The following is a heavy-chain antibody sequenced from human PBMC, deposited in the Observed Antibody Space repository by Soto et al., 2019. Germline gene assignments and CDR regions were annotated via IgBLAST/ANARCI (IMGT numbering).Heavy chain of an antibody. Sequence: QVQLVQSGAEVKKPGASVKVSCKASGYTFNSYDINWVRQAPGQGLEWMGWMNGNSGDTGYAQQFQGRVTMTRDTPIRTAYMKLSNLRLEATALYFCARVGEEPVYQPANFDYWGQGTLVTVSS. J-gene: IGHJ4*02. CDR1: GYTFNSYD. CDR3: ARVGEEPVYQPANFDY. D-gene: IGHD3-10*01. V-gene: IGHV1-8*01. CDR2: MNGNSGDT.